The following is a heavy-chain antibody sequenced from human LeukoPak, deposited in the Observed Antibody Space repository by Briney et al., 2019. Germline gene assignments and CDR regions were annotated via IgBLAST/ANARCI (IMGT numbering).Heavy chain of an antibody. CDR1: GYSISSGYY. D-gene: IGHD3-10*01. CDR3: ARPSDYYGSGIPY. V-gene: IGHV4-38-2*01. CDR2: IYHSGST. Sequence: SETLSLTCAVSGYSISSGYYWGWIRQPPGKGLEWIGSIYHSGSTYYNPSLKSRVTISVDTSKNQFSLKLSSVTAADTAVYYCARPSDYYGSGIPYWGQGTLVTVSS. J-gene: IGHJ4*02.